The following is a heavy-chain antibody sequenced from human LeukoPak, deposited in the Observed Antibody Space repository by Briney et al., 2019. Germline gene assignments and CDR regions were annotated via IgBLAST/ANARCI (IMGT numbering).Heavy chain of an antibody. CDR2: IYNSGST. D-gene: IGHD3-9*01. CDR1: GGSISSSNW. Sequence: SETLSLTCAVSGGSISSSNWWSWVRQPPGKGLEWIGEIYNSGSTNYNPSLKSRVTISVDKSKNQFSLKLSSVTAADTAVYYCARDRNDILTGYYYFDYWGQGTLVTVSS. CDR3: ARDRNDILTGYYYFDY. V-gene: IGHV4-4*02. J-gene: IGHJ4*01.